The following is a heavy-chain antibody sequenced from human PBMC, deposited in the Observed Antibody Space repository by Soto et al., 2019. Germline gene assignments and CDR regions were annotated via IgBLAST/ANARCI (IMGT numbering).Heavy chain of an antibody. CDR1: GFTFSSYA. D-gene: IGHD1-26*01. Sequence: RLSCAASGFTFSSYAMSWVRQAPGKGLEWVSAISGSGGSTYYADSVNGRFTISRDNSKNTLYLQMNSLRAEDTAVYYCAKDRSLTYDYWGQGTLVTVSS. CDR2: ISGSGGST. J-gene: IGHJ4*02. V-gene: IGHV3-23*01. CDR3: AKDRSLTYDY.